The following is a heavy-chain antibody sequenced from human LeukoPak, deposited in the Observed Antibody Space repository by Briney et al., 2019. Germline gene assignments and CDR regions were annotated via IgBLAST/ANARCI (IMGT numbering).Heavy chain of an antibody. V-gene: IGHV3-53*01. J-gene: IGHJ4*02. CDR2: VYSVGSK. D-gene: IGHD3-22*01. CDR3: ARGSSSGYFQLYFDY. CDR1: GFTDSSNY. Sequence: GGSLRLSCAACGFTDSSNYMTWVRQAAGKGLEWVSVVYSVGSKYYADSVKGRFSISRDNSENTLDLPVDGLRAGGTPGYYLARGSSSGYFQLYFDYWGQGTLVTVSS.